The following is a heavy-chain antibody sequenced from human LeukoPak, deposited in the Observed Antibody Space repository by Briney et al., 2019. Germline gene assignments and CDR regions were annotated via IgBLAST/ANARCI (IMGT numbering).Heavy chain of an antibody. D-gene: IGHD3-16*01. CDR1: GFTFSRHG. J-gene: IGHJ2*01. V-gene: IGHV3-30*03. CDR2: IGDTGRAK. CDR3: AREAAWGNWYFDL. Sequence: GGSLRLSCAASGFTFSRHGMHWVRQAPGKGLEWVAVIGDTGRAKYYADSVEGRFTASRDNSKNTLCLEMNSLRYDDTALYYCAREAAWGNWYFDLWGRGTLVTVSS.